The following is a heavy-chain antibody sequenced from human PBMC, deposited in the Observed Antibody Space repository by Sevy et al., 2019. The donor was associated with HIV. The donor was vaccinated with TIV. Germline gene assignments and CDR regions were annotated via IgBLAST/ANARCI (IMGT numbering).Heavy chain of an antibody. CDR3: AKDRRRQWLVQEIDY. CDR1: GFTFSSYA. V-gene: IGHV3-23*01. Sequence: GGSLRLSCAASGFTFSSYAMSWVRQAPGKVLEWVSAISGSGGSTYCADSVKGRFTISRDNSKNTLYLQMNSLRAEDTAVYYCAKDRRRQWLVQEIDYWGQGTLVTVSS. CDR2: ISGSGGST. D-gene: IGHD6-19*01. J-gene: IGHJ4*02.